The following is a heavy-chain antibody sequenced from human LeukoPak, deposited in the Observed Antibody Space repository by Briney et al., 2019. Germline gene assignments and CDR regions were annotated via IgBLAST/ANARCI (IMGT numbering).Heavy chain of an antibody. CDR1: GSTFSSYS. V-gene: IGHV3-48*04. CDR3: AREIGYYDSSGIDY. D-gene: IGHD3-22*01. CDR2: ISSSSSTI. J-gene: IGHJ4*02. Sequence: PGGSLRLSCAASGSTFSSYSMNWVRQAPGKGLEWVSYISSSSSTIYYADSVKGRFTISRDNAKNSLYLQMNSLRAEDTAVYYCAREIGYYDSSGIDYWGQGTLVTVSS.